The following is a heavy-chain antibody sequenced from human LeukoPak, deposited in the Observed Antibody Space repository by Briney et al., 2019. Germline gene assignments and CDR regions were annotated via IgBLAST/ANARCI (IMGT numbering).Heavy chain of an antibody. CDR1: GFTFSSYG. D-gene: IGHD3/OR15-3a*01. CDR3: SNRGTAGLVWAQFDS. CDR2: IWYDGSNK. Sequence: GGSLRLSCAASGFTFSSYGMHWVRQAPGKGLEWVAVIWYDGSNKYYADSVKGRFTISRDNSRNTLYLQMNSLRYEDTAIYYCSNRGTAGLVWAQFDSWGK. J-gene: IGHJ4*02. V-gene: IGHV3-30*02.